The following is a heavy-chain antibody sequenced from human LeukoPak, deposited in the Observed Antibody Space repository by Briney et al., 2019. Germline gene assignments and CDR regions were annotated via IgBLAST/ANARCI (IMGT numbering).Heavy chain of an antibody. CDR1: GGSISTSYY. V-gene: IGHV4-59*01. D-gene: IGHD6-13*01. CDR3: ARVPYSSSWKHWYFDL. Sequence: KPSETLSLTCTVSGGSISTSYYWSWIRQPPGKGLEWIGYIYYSGSTNYNPSLKSRVTISVDTSKNQFSLKLSSVTAADTAVYYCARVPYSSSWKHWYFDLWGRGTLVTVSS. J-gene: IGHJ2*01. CDR2: IYYSGST.